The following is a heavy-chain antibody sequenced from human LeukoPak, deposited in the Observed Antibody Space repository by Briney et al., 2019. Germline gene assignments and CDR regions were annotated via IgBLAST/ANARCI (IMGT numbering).Heavy chain of an antibody. Sequence: ASGKVSCTASGYTFTSYGISGGREAPGQGLGWMGWISAYNGNTNYAQKLQGRGTMTPDTSTSTAYIELRSLRSAATAVYYCARVHTYYYDSSGYYPFNYWGQGTLVPVSS. CDR2: ISAYNGNT. CDR3: ARVHTYYYDSSGYYPFNY. V-gene: IGHV1-18*01. D-gene: IGHD3-22*01. CDR1: GYTFTSYG. J-gene: IGHJ4*02.